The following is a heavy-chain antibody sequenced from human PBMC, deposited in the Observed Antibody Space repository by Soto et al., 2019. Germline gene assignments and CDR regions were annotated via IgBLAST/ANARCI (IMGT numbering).Heavy chain of an antibody. Sequence: PGGSLRLSCAASGFTFRSYGMHWVRQAPGKGLEWVAVISYDGSNKYYADSVKGRFAISRDNSKNTLYLHMNSLRTEDTAVYYCAKDLPTLSKPLNYYDTSGWSLSSWGQGTLVTGSS. V-gene: IGHV3-30*18. J-gene: IGHJ4*02. CDR3: AKDLPTLSKPLNYYDTSGWSLSS. CDR1: GFTFRSYG. D-gene: IGHD3-22*01. CDR2: ISYDGSNK.